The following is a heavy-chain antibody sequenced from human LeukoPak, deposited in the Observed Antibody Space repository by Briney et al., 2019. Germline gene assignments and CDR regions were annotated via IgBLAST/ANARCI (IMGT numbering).Heavy chain of an antibody. V-gene: IGHV1-18*01. D-gene: IGHD4-11*01. J-gene: IGHJ2*01. CDR1: GYTFSSYG. Sequence: GASVKVSCTASGYTFSSYGISWVRQAPGQGLEWMGWISGYNGNTKYAQKAQGRVTMTTDTSTNTAYMDLRNLRSDDTAVYYCTRDRPSDYNFGWFFDVWGRGTLVTVSS. CDR2: ISGYNGNT. CDR3: TRDRPSDYNFGWFFDV.